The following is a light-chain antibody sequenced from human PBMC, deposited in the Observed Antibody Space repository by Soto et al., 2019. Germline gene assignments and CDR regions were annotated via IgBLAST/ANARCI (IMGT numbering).Light chain of an antibody. J-gene: IGKJ4*01. Sequence: EIVMTQSPATLSVSPGERATLSCRASQSVSINLAWYQQKPGQAPSLLIYGASTRATNIPARFNGSGSGTEFTLTISSLQSEDFAVYYCQQYNYWLALTFGGGTKVEIK. CDR2: GAS. CDR3: QQYNYWLALT. V-gene: IGKV3-15*01. CDR1: QSVSIN.